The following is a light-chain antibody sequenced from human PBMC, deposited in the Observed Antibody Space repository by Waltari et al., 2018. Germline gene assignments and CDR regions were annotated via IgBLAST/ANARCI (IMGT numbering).Light chain of an antibody. CDR3: QQYYNTPRT. Sequence: TQXPXSLAVSLGEXATIXREXRQSVLYSSNNKNYLAWYQQKPGQPPKLLIYWASTRESGVPDRFSGSGSGTEFTLTINSLQAEDVGVYYCQQYYNTPRTFGQGTKVEVK. CDR1: QSVLYSSNNKNY. CDR2: WAS. J-gene: IGKJ1*01. V-gene: IGKV4-1*01.